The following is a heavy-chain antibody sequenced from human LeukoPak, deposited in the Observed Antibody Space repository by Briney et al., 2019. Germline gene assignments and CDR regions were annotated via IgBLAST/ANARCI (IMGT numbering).Heavy chain of an antibody. CDR1: GFTLSISW. V-gene: IGHV3-7*01. CDR3: ARGGLTAGFDY. J-gene: IGHJ4*02. Sequence: PGGSLRLSCAASGFTLSISWMTWVRQAPGKGLEWVTNINRDGSQIDYLDSVKGRFTISRDSANNALYLQMNSLRAEDTAVYYRARGGLTAGFDYWGQGTLVTVSS. CDR2: INRDGSQI.